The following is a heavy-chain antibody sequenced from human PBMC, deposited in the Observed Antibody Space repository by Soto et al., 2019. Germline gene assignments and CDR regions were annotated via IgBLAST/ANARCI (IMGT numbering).Heavy chain of an antibody. CDR3: ARDYPGNGIDY. J-gene: IGHJ4*02. Sequence: GGSLRLSCAVSGFTFSSYWMHWVRQAPGKGLVWVSHIDSDGSSTTYTDSVKGRFTISRDNAKNTLYLQMNSLRAEDTAVYYCARDYPGNGIDYWGQGTLVTVSS. V-gene: IGHV3-74*01. CDR1: GFTFSSYW. CDR2: IDSDGSST.